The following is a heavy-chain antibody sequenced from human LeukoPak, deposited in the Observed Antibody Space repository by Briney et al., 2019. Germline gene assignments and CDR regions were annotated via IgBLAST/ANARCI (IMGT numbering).Heavy chain of an antibody. D-gene: IGHD5-24*01. V-gene: IGHV3-7*04. Sequence: PARTLTLSYVPPASPLTSYLITLVPHPPRTALEGLANIKQDGSKKSYVDSGKGRFTISRDNAKNSLYLQMNGLRAEDTAIYYCTRVGYIDEGIDYWGQGTLVTVSS. J-gene: IGHJ4*02. CDR2: IKQDGSKK. CDR3: TRVGYIDEGIDY. CDR1: ASPLTSYL.